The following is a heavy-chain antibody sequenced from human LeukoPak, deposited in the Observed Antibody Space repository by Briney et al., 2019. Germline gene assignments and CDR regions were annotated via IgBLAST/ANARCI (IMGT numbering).Heavy chain of an antibody. CDR1: GFTFSSYW. CDR3: ARDPLTMVRGVPDY. D-gene: IGHD3-10*01. V-gene: IGHV3-7*03. Sequence: GGSLRLSCAASGFTFSSYWMSWVRQAPGKGLEWVANIKQDGSEKYYVDSVKGRFTISRDNAKNSLHLQMNSLRAEDTAVYYCARDPLTMVRGVPDYWGQGTLVTVSS. J-gene: IGHJ4*02. CDR2: IKQDGSEK.